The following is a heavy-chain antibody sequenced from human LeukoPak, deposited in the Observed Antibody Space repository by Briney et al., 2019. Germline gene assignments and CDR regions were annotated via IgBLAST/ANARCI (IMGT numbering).Heavy chain of an antibody. V-gene: IGHV1-8*01. D-gene: IGHD6-19*01. CDR1: GYTFTSYD. Sequence: ASVKVSCKASGYTFTSYDINWVRQATGQGLEWMGWMNPNSGNTGYAQKFQGRVTMTRDTSISTAYMELSSLTSEDTAIYYCARDRVGVGSNGWENWGQGTLVTVSS. CDR3: ARDRVGVGSNGWEN. CDR2: MNPNSGNT. J-gene: IGHJ4*02.